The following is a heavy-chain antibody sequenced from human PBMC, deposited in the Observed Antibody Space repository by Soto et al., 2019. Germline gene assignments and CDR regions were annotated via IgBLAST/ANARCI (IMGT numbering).Heavy chain of an antibody. V-gene: IGHV6-1*01. D-gene: IGHD1-26*01. Sequence: QTFSLTSAISRASLSSITAACNCIRQSPSRGLEWLGRTYYRSKWYNDYAVSVKSRITINPDTSKNQFSLQLNSVTPEDTAVYYCARVDQWALSYGMDVWGQGTTVTVSS. CDR3: ARVDQWALSYGMDV. CDR2: TYYRSKWYN. CDR1: RASLSSITAA. J-gene: IGHJ6*02.